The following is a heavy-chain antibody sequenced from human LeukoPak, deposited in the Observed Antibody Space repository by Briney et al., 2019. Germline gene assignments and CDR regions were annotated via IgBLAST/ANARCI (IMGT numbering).Heavy chain of an antibody. D-gene: IGHD1-14*01. Sequence: PGGSLRLSCAASGFTFSSYAMHWVRQAPGKGLEWVAVISYDGSNKYYADSVKGRFTISRDNSKNTLYLQMNSLRAEDTAVYYCARDNPGGLRYYYYMDVWGKGTTVTVSS. V-gene: IGHV3-30*04. CDR3: ARDNPGGLRYYYYMDV. CDR2: ISYDGSNK. J-gene: IGHJ6*03. CDR1: GFTFSSYA.